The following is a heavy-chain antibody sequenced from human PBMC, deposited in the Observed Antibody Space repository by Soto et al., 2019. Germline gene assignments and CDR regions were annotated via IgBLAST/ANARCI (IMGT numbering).Heavy chain of an antibody. D-gene: IGHD5-18*01. CDR1: GGSISSYY. Sequence: SETLSLTCTVSGGSISSYYWSWIRQPPGKGLEWIGYIYYSGSTNYNPSLKSRVTISVDTSKNQFSLKLSSVTAADTAVYYCARLPRGIQLWYYYYGMDGWGQGTTVTVSS. CDR2: IYYSGST. CDR3: ARLPRGIQLWYYYYGMDG. J-gene: IGHJ6*02. V-gene: IGHV4-59*01.